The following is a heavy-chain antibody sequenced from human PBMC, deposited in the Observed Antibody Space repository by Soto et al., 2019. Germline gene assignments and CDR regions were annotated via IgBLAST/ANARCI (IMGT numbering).Heavy chain of an antibody. D-gene: IGHD6-19*01. CDR2: IFQSVST. CDR3: ARGRGRYSSGWSWFDP. J-gene: IGHJ5*02. V-gene: IGHV4-4*02. Sequence: KPSETLSLTCGVSGGTIRSPDWWTWVRQPPGKGLEWIGEIFQSVSTNYTPSLESRVTISVDKSKNQFSLTLTSVTAADTAVYFCARGRGRYSSGWSWFDPWGQGILV. CDR1: GGTIRSPDW.